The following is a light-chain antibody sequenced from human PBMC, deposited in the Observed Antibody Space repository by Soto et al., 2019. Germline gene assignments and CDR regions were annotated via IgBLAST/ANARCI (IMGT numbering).Light chain of an antibody. CDR1: QSISTW. V-gene: IGKV1-5*03. Sequence: DIQMTQSPSTLSASVGDRVTITCRASQSISTWLAWYQQKPGKAPKLLVYKTSSIESGVPTRFSGSGSGTQFTLTISSLQSDDFATYYCQQYNNSPLTFGGGTKVEIK. CDR2: KTS. J-gene: IGKJ4*01. CDR3: QQYNNSPLT.